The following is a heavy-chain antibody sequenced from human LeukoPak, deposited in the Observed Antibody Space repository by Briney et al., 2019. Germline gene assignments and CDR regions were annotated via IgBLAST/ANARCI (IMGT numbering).Heavy chain of an antibody. CDR2: ISYDGSNK. D-gene: IGHD1-26*01. V-gene: IGHV3-30*18. J-gene: IGHJ4*02. CDR3: AKDLAMGYSGSPGLDY. Sequence: GGSLRLSCAASGFTFSGYGMHWVRQAPGKGLEWVAVISYDGSNKYYADSVKGRFTISRDNSKNTLYLQMNSLRAEDTAVYYCAKDLAMGYSGSPGLDYWGQGTLVTVSS. CDR1: GFTFSGYG.